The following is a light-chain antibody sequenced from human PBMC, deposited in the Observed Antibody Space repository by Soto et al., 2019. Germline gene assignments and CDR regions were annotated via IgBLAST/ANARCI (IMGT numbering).Light chain of an antibody. Sequence: EIVLTQSPATLSLSPGERATLSCRASQSVSSYLAWYQQKPVQAPRLIIYDASNSAAGIPARVSGSGSWAAVTLNISSLEPYDLAVYYCQQRSNWPITFGQGTRLESK. CDR2: DAS. CDR1: QSVSSY. V-gene: IGKV3-11*01. J-gene: IGKJ5*01. CDR3: QQRSNWPIT.